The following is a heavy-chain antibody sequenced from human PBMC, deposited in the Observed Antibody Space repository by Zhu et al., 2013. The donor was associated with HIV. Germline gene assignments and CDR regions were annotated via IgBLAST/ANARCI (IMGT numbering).Heavy chain of an antibody. Sequence: QVQLVQSGAEVKKPGASVKVSCKASGYTFTSYDINWVRQATGQGLEWMGWMNPNSGNTGYAQKFQGRVTITRNTSISTAYMELSSLKSEDTAVYFCARSRGYCTGIKCQSDAFDIWGQGAMVTVSS. CDR1: GYTFTSYD. V-gene: IGHV1-8*01. J-gene: IGHJ3*02. CDR2: MNPNSGNT. CDR3: ARSRGYCTGIKCQSDAFDI. D-gene: IGHD2-8*02.